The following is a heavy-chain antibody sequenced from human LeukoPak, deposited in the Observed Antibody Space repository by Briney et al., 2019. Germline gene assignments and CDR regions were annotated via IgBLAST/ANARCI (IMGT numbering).Heavy chain of an antibody. CDR1: GGSISSSSYY. CDR2: IYYSGST. Sequence: YPSETLSLTCTVSGGSISSSSYYWGWIRQPPGKGLEWIGSIYYSGSTYYNPSLKSRVTISVDTSKNQFSLRLSSVTAADTAVYYCARSEGVGATHYYYYYYMDVWGKGTTVTVSS. D-gene: IGHD1-26*01. CDR3: ARSEGVGATHYYYYYYMDV. V-gene: IGHV4-39*07. J-gene: IGHJ6*03.